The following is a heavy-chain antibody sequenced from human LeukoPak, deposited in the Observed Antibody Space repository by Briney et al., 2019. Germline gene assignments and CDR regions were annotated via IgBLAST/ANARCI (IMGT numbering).Heavy chain of an antibody. CDR3: ARKLLQFRYCDY. D-gene: IGHD5-24*01. V-gene: IGHV3-9*01. J-gene: IGHJ4*02. CDR2: ISWNSGSI. Sequence: GRSLRLSCAASGFTFDDYAMHWVRQAPGKGLEWVSGISWNSGSIGYADSVKGRFTISRDNAKNSLYLQMNSLRAEDTAVYYCARKLLQFRYCDYGGEETVDSVSS. CDR1: GFTFDDYA.